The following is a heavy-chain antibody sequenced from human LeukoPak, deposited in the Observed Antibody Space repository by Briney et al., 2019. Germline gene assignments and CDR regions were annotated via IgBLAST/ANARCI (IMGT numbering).Heavy chain of an antibody. V-gene: IGHV3-48*03. CDR2: ISSSGSTI. J-gene: IGHJ3*02. CDR3: ARTYYDILTGLDPFPYAFDI. D-gene: IGHD3-9*01. CDR1: GFTLSSYE. Sequence: GGSLRLSCAASGFTLSSYEMNWVRQAPGKGLEWVSYISSSGSTIYYADSVKGRFTISRDNAKNSLYLQMNSLRAEDTAVYYCARTYYDILTGLDPFPYAFDIWGQGTMVTVSS.